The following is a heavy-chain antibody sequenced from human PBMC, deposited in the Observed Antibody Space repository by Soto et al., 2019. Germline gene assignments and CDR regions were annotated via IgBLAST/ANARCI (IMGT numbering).Heavy chain of an antibody. CDR3: ARTAVPAAILDWFDP. Sequence: SETLSLTCTVSGGSISSYYWSWIRQPPGKGLEWIGYIYYSGSTNYNPSLKSRVTISVDTSKNQFSLKLSSVTAADTAVYYCARTAVPAAILDWFDPWGQGTLVTVSS. V-gene: IGHV4-59*01. D-gene: IGHD2-2*02. CDR2: IYYSGST. CDR1: GGSISSYY. J-gene: IGHJ5*02.